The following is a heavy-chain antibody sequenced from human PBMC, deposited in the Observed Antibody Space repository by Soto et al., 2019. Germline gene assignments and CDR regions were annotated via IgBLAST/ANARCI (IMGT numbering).Heavy chain of an antibody. D-gene: IGHD3-16*02. J-gene: IGHJ3*02. Sequence: QITLKESGPTLVEPTQTLTLTCTFSGFSLDTRTAGVGWIRQPPGKALEWVAIIYWDNDKRYSPSLRSRLAIDKETSKNQVVLTMTALDPVDTGTYYCAHVMITYGGVIGLDAFDIWGQGTMVTVSS. CDR2: IYWDNDK. CDR3: AHVMITYGGVIGLDAFDI. CDR1: GFSLDTRTAG. V-gene: IGHV2-5*02.